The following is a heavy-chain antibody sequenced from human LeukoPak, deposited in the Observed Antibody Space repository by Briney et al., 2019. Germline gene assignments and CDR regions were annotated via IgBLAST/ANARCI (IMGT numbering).Heavy chain of an antibody. Sequence: GRSLRLSCVASGFSFSNYWMSWVRQAPGKGLEWVANIKQDGSDEYYVDSVKGRFTISRDNAKNSLYLQMNSLSAEDTAVYYCATMVRECRDWGQGTLVAVSS. CDR1: GFSFSNYW. CDR2: IKQDGSDE. CDR3: ATMVRECRD. D-gene: IGHD3-10*01. V-gene: IGHV3-7*01. J-gene: IGHJ4*02.